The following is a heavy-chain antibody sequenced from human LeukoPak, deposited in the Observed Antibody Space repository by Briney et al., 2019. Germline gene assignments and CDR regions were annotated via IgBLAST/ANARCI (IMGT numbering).Heavy chain of an antibody. CDR3: AREDIVVVPAAHYGV. V-gene: IGHV3-30-3*01. CDR1: GITFSSYA. Sequence: PGGSLRLSCAASGITFSSYAMHWVRQAPGKGLEWVAVISYDGGNKYYADSVKGRFTISRDNSKNTLYLQMNSLRAEDTAVYYCAREDIVVVPAAHYGVWGQGTLVTVSS. J-gene: IGHJ4*02. D-gene: IGHD2-2*01. CDR2: ISYDGGNK.